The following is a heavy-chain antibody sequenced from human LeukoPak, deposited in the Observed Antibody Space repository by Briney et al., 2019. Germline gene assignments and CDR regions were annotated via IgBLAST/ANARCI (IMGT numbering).Heavy chain of an antibody. CDR1: GFTFSTYW. Sequence: PGGSLRLSCAASGFTFSTYWMIWVRQAPGKGLEWVANMKGDGSEIHYVDSAKGRFTISRDNAKNSLYLQMNYLRAEDTAVYYCARPAYTAAYDLWGQGTMVTVSS. D-gene: IGHD3-16*01. CDR2: MKGDGSEI. J-gene: IGHJ3*01. V-gene: IGHV3-7*01. CDR3: ARPAYTAAYDL.